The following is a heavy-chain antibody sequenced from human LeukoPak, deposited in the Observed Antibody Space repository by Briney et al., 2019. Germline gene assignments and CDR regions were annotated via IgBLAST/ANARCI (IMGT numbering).Heavy chain of an antibody. Sequence: GGSLRLSCAASGVTFSSYSMNWVRQAPGKGLEWVSAINHSGGSTYYADSVKGRFTISRDNSKNTLYLQMNSLRAEDTAVYYCAKPAISSRGWYYDYWGQGTLVTVSS. CDR1: GVTFSSYS. V-gene: IGHV3-23*01. D-gene: IGHD6-19*01. J-gene: IGHJ4*02. CDR3: AKPAISSRGWYYDY. CDR2: INHSGGST.